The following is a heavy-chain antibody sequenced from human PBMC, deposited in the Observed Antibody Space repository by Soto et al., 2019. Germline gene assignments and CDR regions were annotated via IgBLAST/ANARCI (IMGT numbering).Heavy chain of an antibody. CDR1: GFTFSSYA. CDR3: ETAWATSATGLIDS. V-gene: IGHV3-30-3*01. D-gene: IGHD3-9*01. J-gene: IGHJ4*02. Sequence: GGSLRLSCVASGFTFSSYALHWVRQAPGKGLEWVAVTSYDGSNKYYADSVEGRFTISRDNSKNTLYLQTSSLTTEDTAMYYCETAWATSATGLIDSWGQGTLVTVSS. CDR2: TSYDGSNK.